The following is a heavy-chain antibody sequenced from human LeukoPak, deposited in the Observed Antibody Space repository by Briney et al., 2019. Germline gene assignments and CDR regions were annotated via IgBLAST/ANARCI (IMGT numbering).Heavy chain of an antibody. Sequence: GGSLSLSCAASGFTFSSYWMQWVRQAPGKGLVWVSRINTDGSSTSYADSVKGRFTISRDNAKNTLYLQMNSLRAEDTAVHYCAPRRDSSGYYPFDYWGQGTLVTVSS. V-gene: IGHV3-74*01. CDR3: APRRDSSGYYPFDY. CDR2: INTDGSST. CDR1: GFTFSSYW. J-gene: IGHJ4*02. D-gene: IGHD3-22*01.